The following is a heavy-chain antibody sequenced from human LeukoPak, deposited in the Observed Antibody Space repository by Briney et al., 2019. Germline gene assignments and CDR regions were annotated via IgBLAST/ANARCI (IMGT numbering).Heavy chain of an antibody. V-gene: IGHV3-48*03. D-gene: IGHD6-19*01. Sequence: EGSLILSCAASGFTFSSYEMNWVRQAPGKGLEWVSYISSSGSTIYYADSVKGRFTISRDNAKNSLYLQMNSLRAEDTAVYYCARVLAVAVALDYWGQGTLVTVSS. CDR3: ARVLAVAVALDY. CDR2: ISSSGSTI. J-gene: IGHJ4*02. CDR1: GFTFSSYE.